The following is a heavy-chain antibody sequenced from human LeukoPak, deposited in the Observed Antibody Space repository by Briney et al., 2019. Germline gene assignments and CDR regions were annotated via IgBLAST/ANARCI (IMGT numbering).Heavy chain of an antibody. CDR3: ARGRAAAANWFDP. J-gene: IGHJ5*02. Sequence: PGGALRLPCAASGFTFSSYAMHWVRQAPGKALEWVAVISYDGSNKYYADSVKGRFTIYRHNSKNTLYLQRNSLRAEDTAVYYCARGRAAAANWFDPWGQGTLVTVSS. V-gene: IGHV3-30-3*01. D-gene: IGHD6-13*01. CDR2: ISYDGSNK. CDR1: GFTFSSYA.